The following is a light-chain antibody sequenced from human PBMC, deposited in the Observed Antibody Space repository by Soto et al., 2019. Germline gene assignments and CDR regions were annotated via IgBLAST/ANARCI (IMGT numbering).Light chain of an antibody. CDR2: EVS. V-gene: IGLV2-8*01. Sequence: QSALTQPPSASGSPGQTVTISCTGTSSDVGGKNYVSWFHQHPGKAPKLMISEVSKRTSGVPDRFSGSKSGKTASLTFSGLQAEDEADYYFSSLARNNVLVFGGGTKLTVL. CDR3: SSLARNNVLV. J-gene: IGLJ2*01. CDR1: SSDVGGKNY.